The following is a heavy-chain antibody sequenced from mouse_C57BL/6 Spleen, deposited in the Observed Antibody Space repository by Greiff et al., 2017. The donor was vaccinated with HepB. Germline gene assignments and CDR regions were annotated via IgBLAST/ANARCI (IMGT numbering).Heavy chain of an antibody. CDR1: GFTFSSYA. V-gene: IGHV5-4*03. CDR3: ARGGYAMDY. CDR2: ISDGGSYT. J-gene: IGHJ4*01. Sequence: EVKVVESGGGLVKPGGSLKLSCAASGFTFSSYAMYWVRQTPEKRLEWVATISDGGSYTYYPDNVKGRFTISRDNAKNNLYMQMSHLKSEDTAMYYCARGGYAMDYWGQGTSVTVSS.